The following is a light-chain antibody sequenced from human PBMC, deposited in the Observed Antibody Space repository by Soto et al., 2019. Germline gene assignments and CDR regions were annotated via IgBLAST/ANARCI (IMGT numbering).Light chain of an antibody. J-gene: IGKJ1*01. CDR2: LGS. CDR3: VQSLQTPPWT. Sequence: ENVMSKCPVSLPVTPGEPASISCRSSESLLHRNGHNYLDWYLQKPGQSPQLLSYLGSNRASGVPDRFSGSGSGTDFALKISRVEADDVGVYYCVQSLQTPPWTFGPGTKVDI. CDR1: ESLLHRNGHNY. V-gene: IGKV2-28*01.